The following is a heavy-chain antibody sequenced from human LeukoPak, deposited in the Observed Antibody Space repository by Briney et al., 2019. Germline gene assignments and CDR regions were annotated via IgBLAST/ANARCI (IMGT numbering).Heavy chain of an antibody. CDR2: ISGSGGST. D-gene: IGHD4-17*01. CDR3: AKGTAVTTVTSY. V-gene: IGHV3-23*01. CDR1: GLTVSSNY. Sequence: AGGSLRLSCAASGLTVSSNYMSWVRQAPGKGLEWVSAISGSGGSTYYADSVKGRFTISRDNSKNTLYLQMNSLRAEDTAVYYCAKGTAVTTVTSYWGQGTLVTVSS. J-gene: IGHJ4*02.